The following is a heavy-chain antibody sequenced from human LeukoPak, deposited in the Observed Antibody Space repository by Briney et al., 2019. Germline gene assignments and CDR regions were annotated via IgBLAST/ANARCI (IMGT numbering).Heavy chain of an antibody. CDR2: VHYSGTA. V-gene: IGHV4-59*01. CDR1: DGSITNDD. J-gene: IGHJ4*02. Sequence: SETLSLTCTVSDGSITNDDWSWVRQPPGKGLEFIGHVHYSGTANYKPSLRSRVTISIATSKQQFFLKLKSVTAADTAVYYCARGTTASDLDGTGYWGQGTLVTVSS. D-gene: IGHD1/OR15-1a*01. CDR3: ARGTTASDLDGTGY.